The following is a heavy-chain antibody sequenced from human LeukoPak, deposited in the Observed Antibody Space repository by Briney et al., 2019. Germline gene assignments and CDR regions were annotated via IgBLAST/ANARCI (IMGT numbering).Heavy chain of an antibody. CDR2: ISSSSSDM. CDR1: GFTFSSYY. J-gene: IGHJ4*02. CDR3: ARKGTDTSASRFDY. V-gene: IGHV3-21*01. D-gene: IGHD3/OR15-3a*01. Sequence: PGGSLRLSCADSGFTFSSYYMNWVRQAPGKGLEWVSSISSSSSDMRYADALKGRFTISRDNAKSSLYLQMNSLRAEDTAVYSCARKGTDTSASRFDYWGQGTLVTVSS.